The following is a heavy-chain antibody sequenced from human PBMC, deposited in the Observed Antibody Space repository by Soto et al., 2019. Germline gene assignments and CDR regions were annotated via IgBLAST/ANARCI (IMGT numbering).Heavy chain of an antibody. CDR3: ARGGSLVGGYCSGGSCYSQFDP. CDR1: GYTFAGYY. J-gene: IGHJ5*02. Sequence: GSVKVSCKASGYTFAGYYMHWVRQAPGRGLEWMGWINPNSGGTNYAQKFQGWVTMTRDTSISTAYMELSRLRSDDTAVYYCARGGSLVGGYCSGGSCYSQFDPWGQGTLVTVSS. CDR2: INPNSGGT. D-gene: IGHD2-15*01. V-gene: IGHV1-2*04.